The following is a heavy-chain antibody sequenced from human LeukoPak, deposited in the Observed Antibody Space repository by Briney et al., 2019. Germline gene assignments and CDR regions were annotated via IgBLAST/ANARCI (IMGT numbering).Heavy chain of an antibody. Sequence: PSETLSLTCAVYGGSFSGYYWSWIRQPPGKGLEWIGEINHSGSTNYNPSLKSRVTISVDTSKNQFSLKLSSVTAADTAVYYCARVAAAGIYYYYYYYMDVWGKGTTVTVSS. CDR2: INHSGST. CDR1: GGSFSGYY. D-gene: IGHD6-13*01. V-gene: IGHV4-34*01. CDR3: ARVAAAGIYYYYYYYMDV. J-gene: IGHJ6*03.